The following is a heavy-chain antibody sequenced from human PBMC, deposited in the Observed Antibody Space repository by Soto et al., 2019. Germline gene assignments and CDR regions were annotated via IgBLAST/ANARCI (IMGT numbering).Heavy chain of an antibody. Sequence: SVKSSCKASGGTFSSYAISWVRQAPGQGLEWMGGIIPIFGTANYAQKFQGRVTITADESTSTAYMELSSLRSEDTAVYYCAREDDSSAQGYFQHWGQGTLVTVSS. CDR2: IIPIFGTA. D-gene: IGHD3-22*01. V-gene: IGHV1-69*13. CDR3: AREDDSSAQGYFQH. CDR1: GGTFSSYA. J-gene: IGHJ1*01.